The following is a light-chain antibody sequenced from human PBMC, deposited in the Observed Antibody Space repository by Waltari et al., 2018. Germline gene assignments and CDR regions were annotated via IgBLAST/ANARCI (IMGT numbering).Light chain of an antibody. CDR1: QSVRSNF. V-gene: IGKV3-20*01. J-gene: IGKJ2*01. CDR3: QQYGYSPQT. Sequence: EIVLTQSPDTLSLSQGERATLSCRASQSVRSNFLAWYQKKRGQAPRLLIYEASSRATGIPDRFSGSGSGTDFTLTISRLEPEDFAMYYRQQYGYSPQTFGQGTNLE. CDR2: EAS.